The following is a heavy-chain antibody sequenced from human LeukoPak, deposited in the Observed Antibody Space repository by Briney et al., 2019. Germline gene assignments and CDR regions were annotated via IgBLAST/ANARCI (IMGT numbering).Heavy chain of an antibody. CDR2: INHSGST. D-gene: IGHD6-19*01. CDR1: GGSFSGYY. V-gene: IGHV4-34*01. J-gene: IGHJ4*02. CDR3: ARALVQWLANMPFDY. Sequence: SETLSLTCAVYGGSFSGYYWSWIRQPPGKGLEWIGEINHSGSTNYNPSLKSRVTISVDTSKNQFSLKLSSVPAADTAVYYCARALVQWLANMPFDYWGQGTLVSVSS.